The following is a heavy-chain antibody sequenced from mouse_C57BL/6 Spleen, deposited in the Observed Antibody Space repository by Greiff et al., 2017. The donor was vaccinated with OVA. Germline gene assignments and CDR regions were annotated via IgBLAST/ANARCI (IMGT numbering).Heavy chain of an antibody. V-gene: IGHV1-55*01. D-gene: IGHD1-1*01. J-gene: IGHJ3*01. CDR2: IYPGSGST. CDR1: GYTFTSYW. CDR3: ARIYAQRGGFAY. Sequence: QVQLQQPGAELVKPGASVKMSCKASGYTFTSYWITWVKQRPGQGLEWIGDIYPGSGSTNYNEKFKSKATLTVDTSSSTAYMQLSSLTSEDSAVYYCARIYAQRGGFAYWGQGTLVTVSA.